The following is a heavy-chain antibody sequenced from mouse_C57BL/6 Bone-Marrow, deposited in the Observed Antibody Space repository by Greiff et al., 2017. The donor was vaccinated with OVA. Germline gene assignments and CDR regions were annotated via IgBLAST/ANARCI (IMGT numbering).Heavy chain of an antibody. V-gene: IGHV1-64*01. Sequence: QVQLQQPGAELVKPGASVKLSCKASGYTFTSYWMHWVKQRPGQGLEWIGMIHPNSGTTNYNETFKSKATLTVDKSSSTAYMQLSSLTSEDSAVYYCARRGCGYYFDYGGRGTALTVSA. CDR3: ARRGCGYYFDY. CDR2: IHPNSGTT. D-gene: IGHD1-1*02. J-gene: IGHJ2*01. CDR1: GYTFTSYW.